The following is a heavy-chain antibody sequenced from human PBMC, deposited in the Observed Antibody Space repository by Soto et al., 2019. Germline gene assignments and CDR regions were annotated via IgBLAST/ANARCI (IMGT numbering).Heavy chain of an antibody. V-gene: IGHV3-23*01. D-gene: IGHD3-22*01. J-gene: IGHJ4*02. Sequence: EVQLLESGGGLVQPGGSLRLSCAASGFTFSSYAMSWVRQAPGKGLELVSAISGSGGSTYYADSVKGRFTISRDNSKNRLYLQMNSLRAEDTAVYYCAKDSDYYDSSGYVDYWGQGTMVTVSS. CDR1: GFTFSSYA. CDR3: AKDSDYYDSSGYVDY. CDR2: ISGSGGST.